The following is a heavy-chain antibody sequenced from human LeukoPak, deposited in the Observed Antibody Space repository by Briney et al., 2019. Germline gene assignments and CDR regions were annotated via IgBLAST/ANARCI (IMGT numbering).Heavy chain of an antibody. CDR2: INTDGSST. Sequence: GGSLRLSCAASGFTFSSYWMHWVRQAPGKGLVWVSRINTDGSSTSYADSVKGRFTISRDNAKNTLYLQMNSLRAEDTAVYYCARSAVMITFGGVISYYFEYWGQGTLVTVSS. V-gene: IGHV3-74*01. J-gene: IGHJ4*02. CDR3: ARSAVMITFGGVISYYFEY. CDR1: GFTFSSYW. D-gene: IGHD3-16*02.